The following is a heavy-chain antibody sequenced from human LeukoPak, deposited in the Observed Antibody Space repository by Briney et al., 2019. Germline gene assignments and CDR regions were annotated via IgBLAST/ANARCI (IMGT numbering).Heavy chain of an antibody. J-gene: IGHJ4*02. D-gene: IGHD5-12*01. CDR2: LIGSSGST. Sequence: GGSLRLSCAASGFTSINYAMNWVRQAPGKGLEWVSVLIGSSGSTDYADFVKGRFTISRDTSKNTVFLQMNSLRAEDTAIYYCAKGAYDYIEMGYFDSWGQGSLVTVSS. V-gene: IGHV3-23*01. CDR1: GFTSINYA. CDR3: AKGAYDYIEMGYFDS.